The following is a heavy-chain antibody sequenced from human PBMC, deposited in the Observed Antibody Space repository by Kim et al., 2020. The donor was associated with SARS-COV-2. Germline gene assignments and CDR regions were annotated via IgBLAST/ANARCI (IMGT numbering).Heavy chain of an antibody. CDR2: IIPIFGTA. V-gene: IGHV1-69*13. Sequence: SVKVSCKASGGTFSSYAISWVRQDPGQGLEWMGGIIPIFGTANYAQKFQGRVTITADESTSTAYMELSSLRSEDTAVYYCARADLSQIVATPRYYFDYWGQGTLVTVSS. CDR1: GGTFSSYA. J-gene: IGHJ4*02. D-gene: IGHD5-12*01. CDR3: ARADLSQIVATPRYYFDY.